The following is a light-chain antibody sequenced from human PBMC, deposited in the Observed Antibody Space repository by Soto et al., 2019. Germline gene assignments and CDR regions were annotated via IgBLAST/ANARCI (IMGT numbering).Light chain of an antibody. CDR3: QQYKSWPPIT. V-gene: IGKV3-15*01. CDR2: GAS. J-gene: IGKJ5*01. CDR1: ESLNTD. Sequence: EILMTQSPDSLSVSPGETATLSCRASESLNTDLAWYQQKPGQAPRLLLYGASTRATGISTRFSGGGSGTVFTLTISGLQSEDSAVYYCQQYKSWPPITFGQGTRLEI.